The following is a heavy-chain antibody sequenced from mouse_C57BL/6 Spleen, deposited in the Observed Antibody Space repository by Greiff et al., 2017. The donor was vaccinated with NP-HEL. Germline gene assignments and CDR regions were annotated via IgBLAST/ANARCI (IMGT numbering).Heavy chain of an antibody. Sequence: VQLQQPGAELVMPGASVKLSCKASGYTFTSYWMHWVKQRPGQGLEWIGEIDPSDSYTNYNQQFKGKSTLTVDKSSSTAYMQLSSLTSEDSAVYYCERGITTVPYDDCWGQGTTLTVSS. J-gene: IGHJ2*01. V-gene: IGHV1-69*01. D-gene: IGHD1-1*01. CDR3: ERGITTVPYDDC. CDR2: IDPSDSYT. CDR1: GYTFTSYW.